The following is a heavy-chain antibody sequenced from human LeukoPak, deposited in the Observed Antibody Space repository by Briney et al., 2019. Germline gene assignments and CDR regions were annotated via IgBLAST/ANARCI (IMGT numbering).Heavy chain of an antibody. D-gene: IGHD6-13*01. V-gene: IGHV3-30*02. CDR1: GFTFSSYG. CDR2: IRYDGSNK. J-gene: IGHJ2*01. CDR3: AKDFSSSWSDRYWYFDL. Sequence: GGSLRLSCAASGFTFSSYGMHWVRQAPGKGLEWVAFIRYDGSNKYCADSVKGRFTISRDNSKNTLYLQMNSLRAEDTAVYYCAKDFSSSWSDRYWYFDLWGRGTLVTVSS.